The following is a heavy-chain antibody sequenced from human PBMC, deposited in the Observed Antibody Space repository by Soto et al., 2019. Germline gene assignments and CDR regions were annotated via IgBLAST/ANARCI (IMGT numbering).Heavy chain of an antibody. CDR3: ARVEYYYDSSGYYYLDY. Sequence: GGSLRLSCAASGFTFSSYWMNWVRQAPGKGLEWVASIKQDGSEKYYVDSVKGRFTISRDNAKNSLYLQMNSLRAEDTAVYYCARVEYYYDSSGYYYLDYWGQGTLVTVSS. CDR1: GFTFSSYW. D-gene: IGHD3-22*01. CDR2: IKQDGSEK. J-gene: IGHJ4*02. V-gene: IGHV3-7*01.